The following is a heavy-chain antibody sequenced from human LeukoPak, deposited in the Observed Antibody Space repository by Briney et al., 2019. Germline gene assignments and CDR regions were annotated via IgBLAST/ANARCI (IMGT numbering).Heavy chain of an antibody. D-gene: IGHD2-15*01. Sequence: GGSLRLSCAGSGFTFRTYAMSWVRQAPGEGLEWVSVIGGDGLNTYYADSVKGRFTISRDNSKNTLYLQMNSLRAEDTAVYYCAKRMVVHRVSHYFDHWGQGTPVTVSS. CDR2: IGGDGLNT. CDR3: AKRMVVHRVSHYFDH. CDR1: GFTFRTYA. J-gene: IGHJ4*02. V-gene: IGHV3-23*01.